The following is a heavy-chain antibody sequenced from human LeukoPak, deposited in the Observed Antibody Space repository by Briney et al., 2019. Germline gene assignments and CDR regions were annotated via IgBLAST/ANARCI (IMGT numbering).Heavy chain of an antibody. Sequence: SETLSLTCAVYGGSFSGYYWSWIRQPPGKGLEWIGEINHSGSTNCNPSLKSRVTISVDTSKNQFSLKLSSVTAADTAVYYCARGRRYYDSSGYYLSWFDYWGQGTLVTVSS. J-gene: IGHJ4*02. D-gene: IGHD3-22*01. CDR1: GGSFSGYY. CDR2: INHSGST. CDR3: ARGRRYYDSSGYYLSWFDY. V-gene: IGHV4-34*01.